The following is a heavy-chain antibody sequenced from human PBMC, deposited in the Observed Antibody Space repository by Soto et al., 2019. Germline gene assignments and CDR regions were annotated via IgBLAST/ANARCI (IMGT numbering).Heavy chain of an antibody. CDR1: GYTFTSYY. D-gene: IGHD5-12*01. CDR2: INPSGGST. J-gene: IGHJ6*02. Sequence: ASVKVSCKASGYTFTSYYMHWVRQAPGQGLEWMGIINPSGGSTSYAQKFQGRVTMTRDTSTSTVYMELSSLRSEDTAVYYCARDPGFVDESWNYYYGMDVWGQGTTVTVSS. V-gene: IGHV1-46*01. CDR3: ARDPGFVDESWNYYYGMDV.